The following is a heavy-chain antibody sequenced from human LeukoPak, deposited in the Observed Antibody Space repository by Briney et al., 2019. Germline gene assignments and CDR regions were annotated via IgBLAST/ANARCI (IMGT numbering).Heavy chain of an antibody. CDR2: VFYTGST. Sequence: SETLSLTCTVSGGSISGNYWTWIRQPPGKGLDYIGHVFYTGSTNYSPSLKSRVTISIDTSKSHFSLKLTSVTAADTAVYYCARAVAVAGTFKFDFWGQGTLVTASS. D-gene: IGHD6-19*01. CDR1: GGSISGNY. J-gene: IGHJ4*02. CDR3: ARAVAVAGTFKFDF. V-gene: IGHV4-59*01.